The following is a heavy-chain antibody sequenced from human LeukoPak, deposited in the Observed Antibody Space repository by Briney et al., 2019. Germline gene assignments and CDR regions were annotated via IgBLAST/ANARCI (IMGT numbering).Heavy chain of an antibody. CDR2: MNPNSGNT. Sequence: ASVKVSCKASGYTFTSYDINWVRPATGQGLEWMGWMNPNSGNTGYAQKFQGRVTMTRNTSISTAYMELSSLRSEDTAVYYCARVGGRIAARRGTFDYWGQGTLVTVSS. V-gene: IGHV1-8*01. CDR3: ARVGGRIAARRGTFDY. CDR1: GYTFTSYD. J-gene: IGHJ4*02. D-gene: IGHD6-6*01.